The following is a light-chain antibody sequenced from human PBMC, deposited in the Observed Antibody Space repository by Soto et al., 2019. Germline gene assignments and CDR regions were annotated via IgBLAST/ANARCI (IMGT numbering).Light chain of an antibody. V-gene: IGLV2-14*01. CDR1: RSDIGGYNY. CDR3: SSFTSTSTVI. Sequence: QSVLTQPASVSGSPGQSITISCTGTRSDIGGYNYVSWYQHHPGKAPKLMIYEVSNRPSGISNRFSGSKSGNTASLTISGLQAEDEGDYYCSSFTSTSTVIFGGGTKLTVL. CDR2: EVS. J-gene: IGLJ2*01.